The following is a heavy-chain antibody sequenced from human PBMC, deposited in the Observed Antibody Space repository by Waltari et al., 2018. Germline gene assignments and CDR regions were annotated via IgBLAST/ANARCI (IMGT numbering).Heavy chain of an antibody. D-gene: IGHD1-1*01. J-gene: IGHJ6*02. CDR2: ISHSGST. Sequence: QVQLQQWGAGLLKPSETLSLTCAVHGGSFSGYFWSWIRQTPGEGLEWIGEISHSGSTNSNPPLQSRVTVSKDTSKNQFSLELTSVTAADTAVYFCARLSRRSGTPVFGGRNYYGMDVWGQGTTVTVSS. V-gene: IGHV4-34*01. CDR3: ARLSRRSGTPVFGGRNYYGMDV. CDR1: GGSFSGYF.